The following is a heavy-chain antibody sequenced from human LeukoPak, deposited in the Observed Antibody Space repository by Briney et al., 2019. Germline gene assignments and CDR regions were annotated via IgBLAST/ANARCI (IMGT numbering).Heavy chain of an antibody. V-gene: IGHV4-34*01. Sequence: PSETLSLTCAVYGGSFTDYYWSWIRHLPGKGLEWIGEIHHRAGANYNPSLWGRVTISADTSKNQFSLHLTSVTAADTATFYCARGPVRDDGLIGISYYFGLDVWGHGTTVTVFS. J-gene: IGHJ6*02. CDR3: ARGPVRDDGLIGISYYFGLDV. D-gene: IGHD2-21*01. CDR2: IHHRAGA. CDR1: GGSFTDYY.